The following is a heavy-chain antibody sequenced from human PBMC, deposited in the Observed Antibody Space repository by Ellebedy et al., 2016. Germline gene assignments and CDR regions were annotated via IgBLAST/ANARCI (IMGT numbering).Heavy chain of an antibody. CDR3: ARDRSSLKHDFLTGYPFESGMDV. CDR2: IYTGDAT. V-gene: IGHV3-66*01. J-gene: IGHJ6*02. CDR1: GFTVSSNY. D-gene: IGHD3-9*01. Sequence: GESLKISCAAPGFTVSSNYMTWVRQAPGKGLEWVSVIYTGDATSYADSVKGRFTVSRDNSKNVVHLQMNSLRAEDTAVYYCARDRSSLKHDFLTGYPFESGMDVWGQGTTVTVSS.